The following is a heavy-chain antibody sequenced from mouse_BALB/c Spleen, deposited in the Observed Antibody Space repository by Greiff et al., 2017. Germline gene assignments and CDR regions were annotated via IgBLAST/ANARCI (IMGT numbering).Heavy chain of an antibody. CDR1: GYTFTSYY. CDR3: ARGKYGNLYYFDY. Sequence: QVQLQQSGPELVKPGASVRISCKASGYTFTSYYLHWVKQRPGQGLEWIGWIYPGNVNTKYNEKFKGKATLTADKSSSTAYMQLSSLTSEDSAVYFCARGKYGNLYYFDYWGQGTTLTVSS. D-gene: IGHD2-10*02. V-gene: IGHV1S56*01. CDR2: IYPGNVNT. J-gene: IGHJ2*01.